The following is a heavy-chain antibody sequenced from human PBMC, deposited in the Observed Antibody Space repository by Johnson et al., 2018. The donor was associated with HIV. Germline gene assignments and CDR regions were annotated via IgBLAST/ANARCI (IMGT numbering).Heavy chain of an antibody. D-gene: IGHD5-12*01. V-gene: IGHV3-15*05. Sequence: VQLVESGGGVVRPGGSLRLSCAASGFIFTNAWMNWVRQAPGKGLEWIGRIKSKTDGGTTDYAAPVKGRFTISRDDSKNTLYLQMIRLRVDDTAVYYCAKDFLVARPSEHDAFDVWGPGTMVTVSS. CDR1: GFIFTNAW. CDR2: IKSKTDGGTT. J-gene: IGHJ3*01. CDR3: AKDFLVARPSEHDAFDV.